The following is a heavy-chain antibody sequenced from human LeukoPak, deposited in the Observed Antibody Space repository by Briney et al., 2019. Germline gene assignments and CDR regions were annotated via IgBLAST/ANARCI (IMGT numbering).Heavy chain of an antibody. V-gene: IGHV3-23*01. CDR2: IRGSGDST. CDR1: GFSFSSYV. CDR3: AKMVTGFPNWFDP. D-gene: IGHD1-1*01. Sequence: GGSLRLSCAASGFSFSSYVMSWVRQAPGKGLEWVSAIRGSGDSTYYADSVKGRFTISRDNPENTLYLQMNSLRAEDTAVYYCAKMVTGFPNWFDPWGQGTLVTVSS. J-gene: IGHJ5*02.